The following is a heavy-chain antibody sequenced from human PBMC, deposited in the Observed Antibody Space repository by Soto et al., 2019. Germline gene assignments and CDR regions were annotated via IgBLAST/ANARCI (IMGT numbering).Heavy chain of an antibody. Sequence: ASVKVSCKASGGTFSSYAISWVRQAPGQGLEWMGGIIPIFGTANYAQKFQGRVTITADKSTSTAYMELSSLRSEDTAVYYCARKPSGYYYDSSGYFNPYYYGMDVWGQGTTVTVSS. CDR2: IIPIFGTA. CDR1: GGTFSSYA. J-gene: IGHJ6*02. V-gene: IGHV1-69*06. D-gene: IGHD3-22*01. CDR3: ARKPSGYYYDSSGYFNPYYYGMDV.